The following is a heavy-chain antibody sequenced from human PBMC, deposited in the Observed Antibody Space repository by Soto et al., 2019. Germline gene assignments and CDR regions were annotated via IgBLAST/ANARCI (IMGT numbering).Heavy chain of an antibody. CDR1: VFIFSNYC. J-gene: IGHJ4*02. V-gene: IGHV3-7*01. Sequence: PGVSLRLSCAASVFIFSNYCMSWVRRAPGKGLEWVASIKKDGSETHYVDSVEGRFTISRDNAKNSLYLQMNSLRAEDTAVYYCATRHRGTPWDYWGQGTQVNVSS. CDR2: IKKDGSET. D-gene: IGHD1-1*01. CDR3: ATRHRGTPWDY.